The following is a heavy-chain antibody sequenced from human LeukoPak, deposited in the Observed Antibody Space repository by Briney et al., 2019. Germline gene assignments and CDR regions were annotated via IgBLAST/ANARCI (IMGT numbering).Heavy chain of an antibody. Sequence: GGSLRLSCAASGFTFSTYSMNWVRQAPGKGLEWVSYISGSSSTIYYADSVKGRFTISRGNAKNSVHLQMNSLRAEDTAVYYCARAIAAAEDYWGQGTLVTVSS. CDR3: ARAIAAAEDY. CDR1: GFTFSTYS. V-gene: IGHV3-48*01. D-gene: IGHD6-13*01. J-gene: IGHJ4*02. CDR2: ISGSSSTI.